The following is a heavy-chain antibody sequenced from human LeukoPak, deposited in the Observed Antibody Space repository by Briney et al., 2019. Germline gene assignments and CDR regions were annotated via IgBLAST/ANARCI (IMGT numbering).Heavy chain of an antibody. Sequence: ASVKVSCKASGYTFTGYYMHWVRQAPGQGLEWMGWINPNSGGTNYAQKFQGRVTMTRDTSISTAYMELSRLRSDDTAVYHCARDLDSSGWEGAFDTWGQGTMVTVSS. J-gene: IGHJ3*02. V-gene: IGHV1-2*02. CDR2: INPNSGGT. CDR3: ARDLDSSGWEGAFDT. CDR1: GYTFTGYY. D-gene: IGHD6-19*01.